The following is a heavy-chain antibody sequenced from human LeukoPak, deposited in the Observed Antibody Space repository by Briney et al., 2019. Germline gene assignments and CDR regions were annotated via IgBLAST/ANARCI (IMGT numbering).Heavy chain of an antibody. J-gene: IGHJ6*02. CDR3: ARHQGTTRYGMDV. D-gene: IGHD1-1*01. V-gene: IGHV4-59*08. CDR1: GGSISSYY. CDR2: IYYSGST. Sequence: PSETLSLTCTVSGGSISSYYWSWIRQPPGKGLEWIGYIYYSGSTNYNPSLKSRVTISVDTSKNQFSLKLSSVTAADTAVYYCARHQGTTRYGMDVWGQGTTVTVSS.